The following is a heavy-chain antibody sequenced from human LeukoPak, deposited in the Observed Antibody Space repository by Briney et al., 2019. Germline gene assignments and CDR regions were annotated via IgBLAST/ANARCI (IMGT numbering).Heavy chain of an antibody. J-gene: IGHJ4*02. V-gene: IGHV1-2*02. D-gene: IGHD3-9*01. Sequence: GASVKVSCNASGYTFTGYYMHWVRQAPGQGLEWMGWINPNSGGTNYAQKFQGRVTMTRDTSISTAYMELSRLRSDDTAVYYCARDLQSRYFDCLAAPEYYFDYWGQGTLVTVSS. CDR2: INPNSGGT. CDR1: GYTFTGYY. CDR3: ARDLQSRYFDCLAAPEYYFDY.